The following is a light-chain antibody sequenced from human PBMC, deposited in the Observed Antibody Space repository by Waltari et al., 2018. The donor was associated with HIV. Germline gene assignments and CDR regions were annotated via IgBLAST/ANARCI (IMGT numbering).Light chain of an antibody. CDR1: QSVLYSSNNKNY. Sequence: DIVVTQSPDSLALSLGERATINCKSSQSVLYSSNNKNYLAWYQQKPGQPPKLLIYWASARESVVPDRFSGSGSWTDFTLTINSLRAEDAAVYFCHQYYTTPQTFGQGTKVEIK. CDR3: HQYYTTPQT. CDR2: WAS. J-gene: IGKJ1*01. V-gene: IGKV4-1*01.